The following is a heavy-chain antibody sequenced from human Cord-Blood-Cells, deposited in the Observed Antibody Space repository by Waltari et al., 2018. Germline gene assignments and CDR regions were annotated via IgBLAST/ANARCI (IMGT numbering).Heavy chain of an antibody. CDR2: FDPEDGET. D-gene: IGHD4-17*01. V-gene: IGHV1-24*01. J-gene: IGHJ4*02. Sequence: QVQLVQSGAEVKKPGASVKVSCKVSGYTLTELSMHWVRQAPGKGLEWMGGFDPEDGETIYEQKFQGRVIMTEDTSTDTAYMELSSLRSEDTAVYYCATVWTTVDPFDYWGQGTLVTVSS. CDR1: GYTLTELS. CDR3: ATVWTTVDPFDY.